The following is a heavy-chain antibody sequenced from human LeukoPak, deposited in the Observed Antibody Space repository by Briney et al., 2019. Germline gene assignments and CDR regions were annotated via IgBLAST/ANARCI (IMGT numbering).Heavy chain of an antibody. CDR1: GYTFTGYY. Sequence: ASVKVSCKASGYTFTGYYMHWVRQAPGQGLEWMGRINPNSGGTNYAQKFQGRVTMTRDTSISTAYMELSRLRSDDTAVYYCARDLYRDSLPVSWFDPWGQRTLVTVSS. J-gene: IGHJ5*02. CDR3: ARDLYRDSLPVSWFDP. CDR2: INPNSGGT. D-gene: IGHD4-11*01. V-gene: IGHV1-2*06.